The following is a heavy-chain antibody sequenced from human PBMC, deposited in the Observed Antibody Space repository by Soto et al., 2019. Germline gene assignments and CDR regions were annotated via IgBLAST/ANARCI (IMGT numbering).Heavy chain of an antibody. D-gene: IGHD2-8*02. CDR2: IYHTGST. CDR1: GGSVSSRNW. CDR3: ASLGYCSGADCHVTG. Sequence: SETLSLTCAVSGGSVSSRNWWTWVRQPPGQGLEWIGEIYHTGSTNYNPSLRSRVTISLDNFKNQFSLKLSSVTAADTAVYFCASLGYCSGADCHVTGWGQGILVTVSS. J-gene: IGHJ4*01. V-gene: IGHV4-4*02.